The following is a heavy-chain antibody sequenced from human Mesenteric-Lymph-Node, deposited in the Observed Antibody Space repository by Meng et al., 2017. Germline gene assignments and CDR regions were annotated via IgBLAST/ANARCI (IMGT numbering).Heavy chain of an antibody. D-gene: IGHD3-16*01. CDR1: GYTCTAYY. CDR3: ARDLGLLSDY. Sequence: VEVGQLWAEVKIPGAALKVACKDSGYTCTAYYLHWVRQAPGQGIEWMGQITPNSGGTIYAPKFQGRVSRTREPSISTAYMELSRLRSDDTAVYYCARDLGLLSDYWGQGTLVTVSS. J-gene: IGHJ4*02. V-gene: IGHV1-2*06. CDR2: ITPNSGGT.